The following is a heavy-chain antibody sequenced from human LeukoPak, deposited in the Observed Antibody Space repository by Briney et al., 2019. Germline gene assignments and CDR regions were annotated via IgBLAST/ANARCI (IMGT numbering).Heavy chain of an antibody. CDR2: INHSGST. V-gene: IGHV4-34*01. CDR3: ASARRELDY. CDR1: GGSFSGYY. Sequence: SETLSLTCAVYGGSFSGYYWSWIRQPPGKGLEWIGEINHSGSTNYNPSLKSRVTISVDTSENQFSLKLSSVTAADTAVYYCASARRELDYWGQGTLVTVSS. J-gene: IGHJ4*02. D-gene: IGHD1-1*01.